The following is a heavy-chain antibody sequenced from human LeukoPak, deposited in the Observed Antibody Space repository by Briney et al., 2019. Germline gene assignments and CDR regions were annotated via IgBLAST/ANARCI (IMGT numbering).Heavy chain of an antibody. Sequence: GGSLRLSCLASGFTVSSTYMSWVRQAPGKGLEWVSSISSSSSYIYYADSVKGRFTISRDNAKNSLYLQMNSLRAEDTAVYYCARDPNIAAVVDAFDIWGQGTMVTVSP. J-gene: IGHJ3*02. V-gene: IGHV3-21*01. D-gene: IGHD6-13*01. CDR1: GFTVSSTY. CDR3: ARDPNIAAVVDAFDI. CDR2: ISSSSSYI.